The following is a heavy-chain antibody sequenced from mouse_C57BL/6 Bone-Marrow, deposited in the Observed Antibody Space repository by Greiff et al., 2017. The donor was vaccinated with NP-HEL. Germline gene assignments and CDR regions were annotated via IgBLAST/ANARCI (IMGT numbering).Heavy chain of an antibody. J-gene: IGHJ2*01. CDR2: IDPENGDT. CDR1: GFNIKDDY. CDR3: TTLIEDY. Sequence: VQLQQSGAELVRPGASVKLSCTASGFNIKDDYMHWVKQRPEQGLEWIGWIDPENGDTEYASKFQGKATITADTSSNTAYLQLSSLTSEDTAFYYCTTLIEDYWGQGTTLTVSS. D-gene: IGHD2-12*01. V-gene: IGHV14-4*01.